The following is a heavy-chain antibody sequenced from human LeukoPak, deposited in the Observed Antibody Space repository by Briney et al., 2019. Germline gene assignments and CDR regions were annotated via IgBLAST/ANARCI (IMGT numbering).Heavy chain of an antibody. CDR3: ARVDDYGDYGIDY. V-gene: IGHV3-21*01. D-gene: IGHD4-17*01. J-gene: IGHJ4*02. CDR2: ISSSSSYI. CDR1: GFTFSSYS. Sequence: GGSLRLSCAASGFTFSSYSMNWVRQAPGKGLEWVSSISSSSSYIYYADSVKGRFTISRDNAKNSLYLQMNSLRAEDTAVYYCARVDDYGDYGIDYWGQGTLVTVSS.